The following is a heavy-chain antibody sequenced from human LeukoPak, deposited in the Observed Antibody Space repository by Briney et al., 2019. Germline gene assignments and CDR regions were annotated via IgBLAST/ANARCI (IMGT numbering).Heavy chain of an antibody. CDR1: GFTVSSNY. Sequence: GGSLRLSCAASGFTVSSNYMSWVRQAPGKGLEWVSVIYSGGSTYYADSVKGRFTISRDNSKNTLYLQMNSLRSEDTAVYYCARDLAYDYVWGSYRPLGYWGQGTLVTVSS. V-gene: IGHV3-53*05. CDR3: ARDLAYDYVWGSYRPLGY. D-gene: IGHD3-16*02. J-gene: IGHJ4*02. CDR2: IYSGGST.